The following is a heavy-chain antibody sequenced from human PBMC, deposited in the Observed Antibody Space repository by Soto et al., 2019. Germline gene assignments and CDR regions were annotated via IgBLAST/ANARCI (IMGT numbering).Heavy chain of an antibody. J-gene: IGHJ4*02. CDR3: ARSSRYYDFCSGYPLY. D-gene: IGHD3-3*01. CDR1: GGSISSGGYS. Sequence: TLSLTCAVSGGSISSGGYSWSWIRQPPGKGLEWIGEIYHSGRPNYNPSLKSRVTTSVDTSKNQFSLKLSSVTAADTAVYYCARSSRYYDFCSGYPLYWSQVTLVTVSS. V-gene: IGHV4-30-2*01. CDR2: IYHSGRP.